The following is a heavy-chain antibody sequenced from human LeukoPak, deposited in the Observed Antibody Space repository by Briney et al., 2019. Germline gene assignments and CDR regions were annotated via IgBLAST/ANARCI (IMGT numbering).Heavy chain of an antibody. CDR2: IKYDGSEK. CDR1: GFTFSSYW. CDR3: ARDIEAAGLFLDY. V-gene: IGHV3-7*01. D-gene: IGHD6-13*01. Sequence: GGSLRLSCAAPGFTFSSYWMTWVRQAPGKGLEWVANIKYDGSEKDYMDSVKGRFTISRDNAKNSLYLQMNSLRAEDTAVYYCARDIEAAGLFLDYWGQGTLVTVSS. J-gene: IGHJ4*02.